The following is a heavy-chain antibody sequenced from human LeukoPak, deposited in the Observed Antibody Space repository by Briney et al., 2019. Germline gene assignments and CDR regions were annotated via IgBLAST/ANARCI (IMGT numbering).Heavy chain of an antibody. CDR1: GYTFTSYG. J-gene: IGHJ6*02. D-gene: IGHD3-10*01. CDR2: ISAYNGNT. Sequence: GASVKVSCKASGYTFTSYGISWVRQAPGQGLEWMGWISAYNGNTNYAQKLQGRVTMTTDTSTSTAYMELRSLRSDDTAVYHCARDRVLWFGDRYYYYYGMDVWGQGTTVTVSS. V-gene: IGHV1-18*01. CDR3: ARDRVLWFGDRYYYYYGMDV.